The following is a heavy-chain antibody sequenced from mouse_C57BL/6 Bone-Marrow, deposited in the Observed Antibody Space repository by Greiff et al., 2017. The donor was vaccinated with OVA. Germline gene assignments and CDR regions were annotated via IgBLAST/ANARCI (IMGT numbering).Heavy chain of an antibody. Sequence: VQLQQPGAELVRPGSSVKLSCKASGYTFTSYWMHWVKQRPIQGLEWIGNIDPSDSETHYNQKFKDKATLTVDKSSSTAYMQLSSLTSEDSAVYYCARPIYYANRYAMDYWGQGTSVTVSS. J-gene: IGHJ4*01. CDR2: IDPSDSET. D-gene: IGHD2-1*01. CDR1: GYTFTSYW. V-gene: IGHV1-52*01. CDR3: ARPIYYANRYAMDY.